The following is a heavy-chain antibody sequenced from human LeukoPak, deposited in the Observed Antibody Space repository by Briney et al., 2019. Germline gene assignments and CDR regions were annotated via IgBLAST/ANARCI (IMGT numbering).Heavy chain of an antibody. J-gene: IGHJ4*02. CDR1: GGPIRSYY. Sequence: PSETLSLTCSVSGGPIRSYYWSWLRQPPGKGLEGKGLEWIGYIYYGGSTSGSTNYNPSLKSRVTISVDTSKNQFSLKLTSVTAADTAVFYCARHHDPGLGDLSPYFDYWGQGILVTVSS. D-gene: IGHD3-16*02. V-gene: IGHV4-59*08. CDR3: ARHHDPGLGDLSPYFDY. CDR2: IYYGGSTSGST.